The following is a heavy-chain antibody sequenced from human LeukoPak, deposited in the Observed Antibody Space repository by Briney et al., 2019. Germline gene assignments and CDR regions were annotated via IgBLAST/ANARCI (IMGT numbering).Heavy chain of an antibody. J-gene: IGHJ4*02. CDR2: IKQDGSEK. CDR1: GFTFSRYC. Sequence: GGSLRLSCAASGFTFSRYCMSWVRHTPGKGLEWVANIKQDGSEKYSVDSVKGRFTISRDNAKNSLYLQMNSLRAEDTAVYYCARDYALGTWLHEYYFDYWGQGTLVTVSS. CDR3: ARDYALGTWLHEYYFDY. V-gene: IGHV3-7*01. D-gene: IGHD5-24*01.